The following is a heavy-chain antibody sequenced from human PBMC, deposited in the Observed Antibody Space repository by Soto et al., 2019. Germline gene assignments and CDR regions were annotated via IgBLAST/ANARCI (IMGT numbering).Heavy chain of an antibody. CDR3: TSTLNWFDP. V-gene: IGHV4-4*02. D-gene: IGHD4-4*01. CDR1: GGSISSSDW. CDR2: IYHSGRT. Sequence: PSETLSLTCAVSGGSISSSDWWGWVRQPPGKGLEWIGEIYHSGRTNYNPSLKSRVTMSVDKSKKQFSLNLNSVTAADTAVYYCTSTLNWFDPWGQGALVTVSS. J-gene: IGHJ5*01.